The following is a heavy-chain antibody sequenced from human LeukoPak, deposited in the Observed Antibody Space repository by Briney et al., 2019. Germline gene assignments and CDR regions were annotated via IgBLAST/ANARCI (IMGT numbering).Heavy chain of an antibody. D-gene: IGHD2-15*01. CDR2: IYYSGST. Sequence: SETLSLTCTVSGGSISSSSYYWGWIRQPPGKWLEWIGSIYYSGSTYYNPSLKSRVTISVDTSKNQFSLKLSSVTAADTAVYYCATSAPCSGGSCYGNYYFDYWGQGTLVTVSS. V-gene: IGHV4-39*01. CDR3: ATSAPCSGGSCYGNYYFDY. J-gene: IGHJ4*02. CDR1: GGSISSSSYY.